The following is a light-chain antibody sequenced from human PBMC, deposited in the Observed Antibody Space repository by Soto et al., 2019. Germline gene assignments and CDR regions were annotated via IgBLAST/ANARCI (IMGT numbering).Light chain of an antibody. CDR2: GAS. V-gene: IGKV3-20*01. Sequence: EIVLTQSPGTLSFSPGERATLSCRASQSVSSSYFAWYQQRFGQAPRLLIYGASSRPTGIPDMFSGSGSGTDFTLTISRLEPEDFAVYYCQQYGSSSWTFGQGTKVDIK. CDR3: QQYGSSSWT. J-gene: IGKJ1*01. CDR1: QSVSSSY.